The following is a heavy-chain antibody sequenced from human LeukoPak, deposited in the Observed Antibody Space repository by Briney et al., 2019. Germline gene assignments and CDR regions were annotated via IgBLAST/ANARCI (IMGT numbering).Heavy chain of an antibody. V-gene: IGHV3-30-3*01. CDR1: GFTFSSYA. CDR2: ISYDGSNK. J-gene: IGHJ3*02. CDR3: AREGRAFDI. Sequence: GGSLRLSCAVSGFTFSSYAMPWVRQAPGKGLEWVAVISYDGSNKYYADSVKGRFTISRDNSKNTLYMQMNSLRAEDTAVYYCAREGRAFDIWGQGTMVTVSS.